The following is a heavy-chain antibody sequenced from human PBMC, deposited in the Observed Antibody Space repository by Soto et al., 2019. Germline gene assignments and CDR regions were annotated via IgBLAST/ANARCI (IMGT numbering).Heavy chain of an antibody. CDR3: ARGRNGMDV. Sequence: QVQLVQSGAEVKKLGASVKVSCKASGDPFSNYDIKWVRQATGQGLEWMGWMIPNSGNTGSARKFQGRVTMTRNTSISTAYMELSSLRSEDTAVYYCARGRNGMDVWGQGTTVTVSS. V-gene: IGHV1-8*01. CDR1: GDPFSNYD. J-gene: IGHJ6*02. CDR2: MIPNSGNT.